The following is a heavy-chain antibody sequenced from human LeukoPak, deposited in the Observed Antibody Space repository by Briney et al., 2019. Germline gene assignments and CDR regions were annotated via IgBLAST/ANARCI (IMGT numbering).Heavy chain of an antibody. D-gene: IGHD5-12*01. V-gene: IGHV1-46*01. CDR3: ARVVSVATIDFDY. J-gene: IGHJ4*02. Sequence: PSVKVSCKASGYTFTSYYMHWVRQAPGQGLEWMGIINPSGGSTSYAQKFQGRVTMTTDTSTSTAYMELRSLRSDDTAVYYCARVVSVATIDFDYWGQGTLVTVSS. CDR2: INPSGGST. CDR1: GYTFTSYY.